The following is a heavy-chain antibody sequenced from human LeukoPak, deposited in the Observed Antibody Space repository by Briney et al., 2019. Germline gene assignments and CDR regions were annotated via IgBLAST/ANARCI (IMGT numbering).Heavy chain of an antibody. Sequence: PGGSLRLSCAASGFTFSNSNMNWIRQAPGKGLEWVSYISSGGTTIYYADSVKGRFTISRDNAKNSLYLQMNNLRAEDTAVYYCASARLYSSSWYCYFDYWGRGTLVTVSS. J-gene: IGHJ4*02. CDR3: ASARLYSSSWYCYFDY. V-gene: IGHV3-48*04. CDR1: GFTFSNSN. CDR2: ISSGGTTI. D-gene: IGHD6-13*01.